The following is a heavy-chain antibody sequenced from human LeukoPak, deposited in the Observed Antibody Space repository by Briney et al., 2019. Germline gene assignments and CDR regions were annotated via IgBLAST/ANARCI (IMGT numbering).Heavy chain of an antibody. J-gene: IGHJ4*02. CDR1: GGSFSGYY. Sequence: PSETLSLTCAVYGGSFSGYYWSWIRQPPGKGLEWIGEINHSGSTNYNPSLKSRVTISVDTSKNQFSLKLSSVTAADTAVYYCARERQQLVPYYFDYWGQGTLVTVSS. CDR3: ARERQQLVPYYFDY. CDR2: INHSGST. D-gene: IGHD6-13*01. V-gene: IGHV4-34*01.